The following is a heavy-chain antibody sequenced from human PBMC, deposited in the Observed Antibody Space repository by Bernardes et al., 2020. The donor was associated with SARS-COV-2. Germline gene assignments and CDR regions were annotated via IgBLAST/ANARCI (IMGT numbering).Heavy chain of an antibody. Sequence: SETLSLTCAVYGGSFSGYYWSWIRQSPGKGLEWIGEMNHSGSINYNPSLKSRVTISVDRAKNQFSLKLSSVTAADTAVYYCARGARISMIVVVMPQAAFDIWGQGTKVTVSS. J-gene: IGHJ3*02. CDR1: GGSFSGYY. CDR3: ARGARISMIVVVMPQAAFDI. CDR2: MNHSGSI. V-gene: IGHV4-34*01. D-gene: IGHD3-22*01.